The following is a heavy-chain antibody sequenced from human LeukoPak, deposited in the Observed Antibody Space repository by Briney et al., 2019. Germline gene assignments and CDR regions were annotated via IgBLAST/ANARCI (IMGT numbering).Heavy chain of an antibody. Sequence: PGGSLRLSCAASEFTFSSYAMTWVRQAPGKGLEWVSAISGSGGSTYYADSVKGRFTMSRDNSKNTLYLQMSSLRAEDTAVYYCAKDSGYSSSWYDFDYWGQGTLVTVSS. CDR1: EFTFSSYA. V-gene: IGHV3-23*01. CDR3: AKDSGYSSSWYDFDY. CDR2: ISGSGGST. D-gene: IGHD6-13*01. J-gene: IGHJ4*02.